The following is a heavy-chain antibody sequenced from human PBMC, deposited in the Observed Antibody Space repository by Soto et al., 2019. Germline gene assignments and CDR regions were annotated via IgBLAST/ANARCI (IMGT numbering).Heavy chain of an antibody. CDR2: VSGSGGST. V-gene: IGHV3-23*01. J-gene: IGHJ4*02. CDR1: GFTFSSYA. D-gene: IGHD6-13*01. CDR3: ARRGPGTYFDY. Sequence: EVQLLESGGGLVQPGGSLRLSCAASGFTFSSYAMNWVRQAPGKGLEWVSVVSGSGGSTYYADSVQGRFTISRDQSKNTLYLQMTGLSAEDTAIYHWARRGPGTYFDYWGQGTLVTVSS.